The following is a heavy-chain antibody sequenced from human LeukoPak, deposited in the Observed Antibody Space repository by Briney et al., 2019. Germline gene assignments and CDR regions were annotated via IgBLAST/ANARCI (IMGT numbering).Heavy chain of an antibody. CDR1: GFTFSSYA. J-gene: IGHJ4*02. CDR2: ISYDGSNQ. Sequence: GGSLRLSCAASGFTFSSYAMHWVRQAPGKGLEWVAVISYDGSNQHYADSVKGRFSMSRDYSKNSLYLQMNSLRAEDTAVYYCARGTHYYDISGYDYWGQGTLVIVSS. V-gene: IGHV3-30*03. D-gene: IGHD3-22*01. CDR3: ARGTHYYDISGYDY.